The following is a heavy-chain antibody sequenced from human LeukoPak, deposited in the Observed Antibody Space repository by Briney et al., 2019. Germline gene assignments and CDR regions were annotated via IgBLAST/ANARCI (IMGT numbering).Heavy chain of an antibody. D-gene: IGHD2-15*01. CDR3: ARDRPYCSGGTCFIDAFSI. CDR2: INAGNGNT. J-gene: IGHJ3*02. Sequence: GASVKVSCKASGYIFITYALNWVRQAPGQRLEWMGWINAGNGNTKYSQKFQGRVTITRDTSASTVYMELSSLGSEDTAVYYCARDRPYCSGGTCFIDAFSIWGQGTMVTVSS. CDR1: GYIFITYA. V-gene: IGHV1-3*01.